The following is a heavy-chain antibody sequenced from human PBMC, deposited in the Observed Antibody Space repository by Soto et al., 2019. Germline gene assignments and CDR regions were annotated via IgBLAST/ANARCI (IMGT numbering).Heavy chain of an antibody. CDR1: GFTFSDHY. CDR2: TRNKANSYTK. CDR3: VSSTGNYRNFDY. J-gene: IGHJ4*02. Sequence: EVQLVESGGGLVQPGGSLRLSCAASGFTFSDHYMDWVRQAPGKGLEWVGRTRNKANSYTKEYAASVKGRFTISRXGSKNSLYLQMNSLKTEDTAVYYCVSSTGNYRNFDYWGQGTLVTVSS. D-gene: IGHD1-7*01. V-gene: IGHV3-72*01.